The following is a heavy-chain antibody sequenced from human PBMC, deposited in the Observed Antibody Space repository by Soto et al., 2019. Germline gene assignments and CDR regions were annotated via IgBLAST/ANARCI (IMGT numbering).Heavy chain of an antibody. CDR3: ARDHRRDYYGMDV. V-gene: IGHV3-30-3*01. CDR1: GFTFSSYA. J-gene: IGHJ6*02. Sequence: GSLRLSCAASGFTFSSYAMHWVRQAPGKGLEWVAVISYDGSNKYYADSVKGRFTISRDNSKNTLYLQMNSLRAEDTAVYYCARDHRRDYYGMDVWGQGTMVTVSS. CDR2: ISYDGSNK.